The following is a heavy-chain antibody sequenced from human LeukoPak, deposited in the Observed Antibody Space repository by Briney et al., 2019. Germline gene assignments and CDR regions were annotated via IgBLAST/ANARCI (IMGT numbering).Heavy chain of an antibody. CDR2: ISAYNGNT. CDR1: GGTFSSYA. V-gene: IGHV1-18*01. CDR3: ARDGAWFGELLHNDY. D-gene: IGHD3-10*01. J-gene: IGHJ4*02. Sequence: ASVKVSCKASGGTFSSYAISWVRQAPGQGLEWMGWISAYNGNTNYAQKLQGRVTMTTDTSTSTAYMELRSLRSDDTAVYYCARDGAWFGELLHNDYWGQGTLVTVSS.